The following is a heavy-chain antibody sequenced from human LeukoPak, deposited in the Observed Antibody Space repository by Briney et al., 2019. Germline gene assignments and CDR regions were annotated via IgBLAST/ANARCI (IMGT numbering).Heavy chain of an antibody. V-gene: IGHV1-18*01. D-gene: IGHD6-19*01. CDR3: ARHLAVAGTEDAFDI. CDR2: ISAYNGNT. Sequence: AASVKVSRRASGYTFTSYGISWVRQAPGQGLEWMGWISAYNGNTNYAQKLQGRVTMTTDTSTSTAYMELRSLRSDDTAVYYCARHLAVAGTEDAFDIWGQGTMVTVS. J-gene: IGHJ3*02. CDR1: GYTFTSYG.